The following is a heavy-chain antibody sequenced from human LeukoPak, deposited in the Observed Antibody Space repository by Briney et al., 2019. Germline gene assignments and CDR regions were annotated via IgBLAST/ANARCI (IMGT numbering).Heavy chain of an antibody. CDR1: GYTFTSYY. Sequence: ASVKVSCKASGYTFTSYYMHWVRRAPGQGLEWMGWINPNSGGTNHAQKFQGRVTMTRDTSISTAYMELSRLRSDDTAVYYCARAERRDYWGQGTLVTVSS. CDR2: INPNSGGT. CDR3: ARAERRDY. D-gene: IGHD1-1*01. V-gene: IGHV1-2*02. J-gene: IGHJ4*02.